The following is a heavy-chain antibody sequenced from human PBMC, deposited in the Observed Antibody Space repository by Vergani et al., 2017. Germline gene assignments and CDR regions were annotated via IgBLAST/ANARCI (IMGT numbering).Heavy chain of an antibody. V-gene: IGHV3-33*01. CDR2: IWYDGSNK. CDR3: ARGGVSSSGASWFDH. J-gene: IGHJ5*02. D-gene: IGHD6-13*01. CDR1: GFTFSSYG. Sequence: QVQLVESGGGVVQPGRSLRLSCAASGFTFSSYGMHWVRQAPGKGLGWVAVIWYDGSNKYYADSVKGRFTISRDNSKNTLYLQMNSLRAEDTAVYYCARGGVSSSGASWFDHWGQGTLVTVSS.